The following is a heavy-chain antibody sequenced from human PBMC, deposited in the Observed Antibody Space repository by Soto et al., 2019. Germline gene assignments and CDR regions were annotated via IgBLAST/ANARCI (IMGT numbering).Heavy chain of an antibody. D-gene: IGHD1-26*01. J-gene: IGHJ6*02. CDR3: AREAIVAGATTGMDV. CDR1: GYTXTTFF. Sequence: SXKVSFMASGYTXTTFFMDVVRQAPGQGLEWMGVINPGYPAGRSTAYAQKFQGRVTMTTDTSTSTVYMELSRMRSDDTAVYYCAREAIVAGATTGMDVWGQGTTVTVSS. CDR2: INPGYPAGRST. V-gene: IGHV1-46*01.